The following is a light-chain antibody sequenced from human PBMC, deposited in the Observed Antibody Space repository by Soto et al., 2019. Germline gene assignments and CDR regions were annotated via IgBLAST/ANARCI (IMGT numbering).Light chain of an antibody. CDR3: QQLNSYPPT. V-gene: IGKV1-9*01. Sequence: DIQLTQSPSFLSASVGDRVTITWGASQGISSDLAWYQQKPGKAPKLLIYAASTLQSGVPSRFSGSGSGTEFTLTISSLQTEDFATYYCQQLNSYPPTFGQGTRLEIK. CDR1: QGISSD. CDR2: AAS. J-gene: IGKJ5*01.